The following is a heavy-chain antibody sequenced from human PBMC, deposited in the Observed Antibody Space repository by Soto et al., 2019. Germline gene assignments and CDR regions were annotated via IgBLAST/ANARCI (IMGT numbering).Heavy chain of an antibody. D-gene: IGHD5-12*01. V-gene: IGHV1-18*01. J-gene: IGHJ6*02. CDR3: ARDGWLSDIVATPHSSGRDV. CDR2: ISAYNGNT. CDR1: GYTFTSYG. Sequence: EASVKVSCKASGYTFTSYGISWVRQAPGQGLEWMGWISAYNGNTNYAQKLQGRVTMTTDTSTSTAYMELRSLRSDDTAVYYCARDGWLSDIVATPHSSGRDVWGQGTTVTVSS.